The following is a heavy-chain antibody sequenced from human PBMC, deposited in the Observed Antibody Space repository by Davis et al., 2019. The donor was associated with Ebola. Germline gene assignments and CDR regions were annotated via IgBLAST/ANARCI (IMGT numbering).Heavy chain of an antibody. Sequence: SETLSLTCTVSGGSISSSSYYWGWIRQPPGKGLVWIGSIYYSGSTYYNPSLKSRVTISVDTSKNQFSLKLSSVTAADTAVYYCASGSNYQYYYYGMDVWGQGTTVTVSS. J-gene: IGHJ6*02. CDR3: ASGSNYQYYYYGMDV. CDR2: IYYSGST. V-gene: IGHV4-39*01. CDR1: GGSISSSSYY. D-gene: IGHD4-11*01.